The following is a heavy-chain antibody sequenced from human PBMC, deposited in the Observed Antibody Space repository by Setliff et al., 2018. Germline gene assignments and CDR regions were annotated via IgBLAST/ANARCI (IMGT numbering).Heavy chain of an antibody. Sequence: GGSLRLSCVASGFTFDNYWMGWVRQPPGKGLEWVASIKPDGSETYYVDSVKGRFTVSRDNPKNSLYLQMSSLRAEDTAIYYCARIFLYGTSWYFDNWGQGTLVTVSS. CDR2: IKPDGSET. D-gene: IGHD3-3*01. V-gene: IGHV3-7*03. J-gene: IGHJ4*02. CDR1: GFTFDNYW. CDR3: ARIFLYGTSWYFDN.